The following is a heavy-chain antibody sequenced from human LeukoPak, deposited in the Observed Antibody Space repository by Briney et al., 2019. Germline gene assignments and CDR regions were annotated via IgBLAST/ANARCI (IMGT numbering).Heavy chain of an antibody. D-gene: IGHD6-25*01. J-gene: IGHJ5*02. CDR3: ARLKRQNWFDP. CDR2: INHSGST. Sequence: SETLSLTCAVYGGSFSGYYWSWIRQPPGKGLEWIGEINHSGSTNYNPSLKSRVTISVDTSKNQFSLKLSSVTAADTAVYCCARLKRQNWFDPWGQGTLVTVSS. V-gene: IGHV4-34*01. CDR1: GGSFSGYY.